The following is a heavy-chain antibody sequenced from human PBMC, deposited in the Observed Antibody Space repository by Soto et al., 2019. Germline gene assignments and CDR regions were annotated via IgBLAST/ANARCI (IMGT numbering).Heavy chain of an antibody. V-gene: IGHV1-69*06. CDR2: IIPIFGTA. J-gene: IGHJ1*01. CDR1: GCTFSSYA. Sequence: GASVKVSCKASGCTFSSYAISWVRHAPGQGLEWMGGIIPIFGTANYAQKFQGRVTITADKSTSTAYMELSSLRSEDTAVYYCAVYSDSGYDGFRLEYWGAGTLVNVSS. CDR3: AVYSDSGYDGFRLEY. D-gene: IGHD5-12*01.